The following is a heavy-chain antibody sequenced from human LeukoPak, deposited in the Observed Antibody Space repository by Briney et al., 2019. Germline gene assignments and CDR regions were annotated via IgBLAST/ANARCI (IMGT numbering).Heavy chain of an antibody. CDR3: ARSIAAARGYFDY. Sequence: PGGSLRLSCAASGFTFSSYAMHWVRQAPGKGLEYVSAISSNGGSTYYANSVKGRFTISRDNSKNTLCLQMGSLRAEDMAVYYCARSIAAARGYFDYWGQGTLVTVSS. J-gene: IGHJ4*02. V-gene: IGHV3-64*01. CDR2: ISSNGGST. CDR1: GFTFSSYA. D-gene: IGHD6-13*01.